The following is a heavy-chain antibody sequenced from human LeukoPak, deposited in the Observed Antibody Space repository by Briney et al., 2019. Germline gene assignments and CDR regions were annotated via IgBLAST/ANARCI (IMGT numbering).Heavy chain of an antibody. Sequence: GGSLGLSCAASGFTFSSYAMNWVRQAPGRGLEWVSGFSGSGGTTYYADSVKGRFTISRDNSKNTLYLQMNSLRAEDTAVYYCANGNRCTSPNCLGYYYFYMDVWGKGTTVTFSS. J-gene: IGHJ6*03. CDR1: GFTFSSYA. CDR3: ANGNRCTSPNCLGYYYFYMDV. CDR2: FSGSGGTT. D-gene: IGHD2-8*01. V-gene: IGHV3-23*01.